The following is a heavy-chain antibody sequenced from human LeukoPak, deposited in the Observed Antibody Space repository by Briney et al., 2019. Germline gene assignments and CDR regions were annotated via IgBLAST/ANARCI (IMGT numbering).Heavy chain of an antibody. V-gene: IGHV3-23*01. CDR1: GFTFSSYA. CDR3: AKDTDYGDYAHLGY. D-gene: IGHD4-17*01. CDR2: ISGSGGST. Sequence: GGSLRLSCAASGFTFSSYAMSWVRQAPGKGLEWVSAISGSGGSTYYADFVKGRFTISRDNSKNTLYLQMNSLRAEDTAVYYCAKDTDYGDYAHLGYWGQGTLVTVSS. J-gene: IGHJ4*02.